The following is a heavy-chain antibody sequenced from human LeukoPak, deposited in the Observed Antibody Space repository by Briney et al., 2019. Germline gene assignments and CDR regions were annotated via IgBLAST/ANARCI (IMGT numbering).Heavy chain of an antibody. V-gene: IGHV1-46*01. J-gene: IGHJ4*02. CDR3: ARGIHKRGTGTGFDY. CDR2: INSSGGST. Sequence: ASVKVSCKASGYTFTGYYIHWVRQAPGQGLEWMGIINSSGGSTRYAQKFQGRVTMTRDMSTSTVYMELSSLRSEDTAVYYCARGIHKRGTGTGFDYWGQGTLVTVSS. D-gene: IGHD1-1*01. CDR1: GYTFTGYY.